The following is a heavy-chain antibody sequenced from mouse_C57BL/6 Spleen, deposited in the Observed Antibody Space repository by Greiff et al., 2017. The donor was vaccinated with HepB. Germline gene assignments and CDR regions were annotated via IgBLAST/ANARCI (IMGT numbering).Heavy chain of an antibody. J-gene: IGHJ1*03. CDR1: GYSFTGYY. CDR3: ARDDDGYSYWYFDV. CDR2: INPSTGGT. V-gene: IGHV1-42*01. Sequence: EVKLMESGPELVKPGASVKISCKASGYSFTGYYMNWVKQSPEKSLEWIGEINPSTGGTTYNQKFKAKATLTVDKSSSTAYMQLKSLTSEDSAVYYCARDDDGYSYWYFDVWGTGTTVTVSS. D-gene: IGHD2-3*01.